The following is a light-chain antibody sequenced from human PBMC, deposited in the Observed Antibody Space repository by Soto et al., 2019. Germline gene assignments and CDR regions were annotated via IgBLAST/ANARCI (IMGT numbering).Light chain of an antibody. CDR2: WAS. Sequence: DIVMTHSPDSLAVSLGERAAINCMSSQSVLYSSNNKNSVAWYQQKPGQPPQXXIYWASPRESGVPDRFSGSVSGTDFTLTISSLQAEDVAVYYCQQYYNTPRTFGQGTKVDIK. CDR1: QSVLYSSNNKNS. V-gene: IGKV4-1*01. CDR3: QQYYNTPRT. J-gene: IGKJ1*01.